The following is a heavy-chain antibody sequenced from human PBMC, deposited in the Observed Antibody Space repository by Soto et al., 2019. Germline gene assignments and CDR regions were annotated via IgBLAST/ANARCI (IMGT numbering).Heavy chain of an antibody. D-gene: IGHD4-17*01. CDR1: GFSFSRYS. CDR2: VSNDGSNK. CDR3: ARETSTVATPQFYYGMDV. Sequence: GGSLRLSCAASGFSFSRYSMHWVRQAPGKGLEWVAVVSNDGSNKYYADSVKGRFTTSRDNSRNTLYLQMNSLRAEDTAMYYCARETSTVATPQFYYGMDVWGQGTTVTVSS. J-gene: IGHJ6*02. V-gene: IGHV3-30-3*01.